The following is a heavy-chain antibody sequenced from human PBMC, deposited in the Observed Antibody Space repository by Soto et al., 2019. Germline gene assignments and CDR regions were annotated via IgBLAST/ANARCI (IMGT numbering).Heavy chain of an antibody. CDR1: GFTSSYHY. J-gene: IGHJ4*02. CDR3: ARGRYCTPASCSHFDY. CDR2: ISNIDTT. V-gene: IGHV3-11*01. Sequence: GGSLRLSCVASGFTSSYHYLIWTRQAPGKGLEWVSQISNIDTTYYVDSVKGRFTISRDNAKNSLFLQMNSLRAEDTAVYYCARGRYCTPASCSHFDYWGQGALVTVSS. D-gene: IGHD2-2*01.